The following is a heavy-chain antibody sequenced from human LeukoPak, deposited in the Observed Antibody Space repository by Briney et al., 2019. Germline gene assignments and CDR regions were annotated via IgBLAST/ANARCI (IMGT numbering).Heavy chain of an antibody. D-gene: IGHD3-16*01. CDR1: GGSFSGYY. CDR2: IYSSGSSGST. CDR3: ARGGAYYFDY. Sequence: KPSETLSLTCAVYGGSFSGYYWSWIRQPAGKGLEWIGRIYSSGSSGSTNYNPSLKSRVTMSVDTSKNQFSLKLSSVTAADTAVYYCARGGAYYFDYWGQGTLVTVSS. V-gene: IGHV4-59*10. J-gene: IGHJ4*02.